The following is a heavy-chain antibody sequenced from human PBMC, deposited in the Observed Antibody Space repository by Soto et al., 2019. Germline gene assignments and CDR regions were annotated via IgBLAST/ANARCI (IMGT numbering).Heavy chain of an antibody. Sequence: PSETLSLTCSVSGGSISSGDFYWSWLRQPPGKGLEWIGYIYYTGNTYYNMSLENRATMSEDTSKNQYSLKLHSVTAADTAVYYCARGQRFDPWGRGTLVTVSS. J-gene: IGHJ5*02. CDR1: GGSISSGDFY. CDR3: ARGQRFDP. V-gene: IGHV4-30-4*01. CDR2: IYYTGNT.